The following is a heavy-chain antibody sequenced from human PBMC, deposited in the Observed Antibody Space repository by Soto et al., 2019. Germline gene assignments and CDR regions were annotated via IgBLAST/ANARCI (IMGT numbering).Heavy chain of an antibody. CDR3: AKYRQLVLLHYMDA. J-gene: IGHJ6*03. CDR1: GFTFSSYA. D-gene: IGHD6-13*01. V-gene: IGHV3-23*01. Sequence: GGSLRLSCAASGFTFSSYAMSWVRQAPGKGLEWVSAISGSGGSTYYADSVKGRFTISRDNSKNTLYLQMNSLRAEDTAVYYWAKYRQLVLLHYMDAWGKGTRLTFPS. CDR2: ISGSGGST.